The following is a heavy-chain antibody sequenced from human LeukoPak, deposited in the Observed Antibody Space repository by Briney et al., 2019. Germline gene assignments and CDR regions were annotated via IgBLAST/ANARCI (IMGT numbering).Heavy chain of an antibody. CDR3: ARAQADVLLWFGELFLDAFDI. CDR2: ISAYNGNT. D-gene: IGHD3-10*01. Sequence: GASVKVSCKASGYTFTSYGISWVRQAPGQGLEWMGWISAYNGNTNYAQKLQGRVTMTTDTSTSTAYMELRSLRSDDTAVYYCARAQADVLLWFGELFLDAFDIWGQGTMVTVSS. V-gene: IGHV1-18*01. J-gene: IGHJ3*02. CDR1: GYTFTSYG.